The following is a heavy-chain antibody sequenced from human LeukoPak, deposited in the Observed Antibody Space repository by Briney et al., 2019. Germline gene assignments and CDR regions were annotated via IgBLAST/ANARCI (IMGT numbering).Heavy chain of an antibody. CDR1: GGSISTYY. V-gene: IGHV4-4*07. Sequence: PSETLSLTCSVSGGSISTYYWSWIRQPAGKGLEWIGRIYASGATSFNPSLKGRGTMSIDTSKSQLSLKLRSVTAADTAVYYCARETSQKGAHYMDVWGKGTTVTISS. J-gene: IGHJ6*03. CDR3: ARETSQKGAHYMDV. CDR2: IYASGAT. D-gene: IGHD3-16*01.